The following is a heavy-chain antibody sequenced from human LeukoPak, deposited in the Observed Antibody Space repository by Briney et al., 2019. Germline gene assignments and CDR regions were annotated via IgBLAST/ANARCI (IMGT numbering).Heavy chain of an antibody. D-gene: IGHD3-3*01. J-gene: IGHJ4*02. V-gene: IGHV3-30*03. CDR3: ARDSITIFGVLNY. CDR1: GFTFSSYG. CDR2: ISYDGSNK. Sequence: PGGSLRLSCAASGFTFSSYGMHWVRQAPGKGLEWVAVISYDGSNKYFADSVKGRFTISRDNPKSTLYLQMNSLRAEDTAVYYCARDSITIFGVLNYWGQGTLVTVSS.